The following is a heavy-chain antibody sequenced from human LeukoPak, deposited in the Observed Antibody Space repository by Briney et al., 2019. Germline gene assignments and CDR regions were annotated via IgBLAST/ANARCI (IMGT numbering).Heavy chain of an antibody. CDR3: AREAPNYDFWSGYYTGKIKYYYYMDV. Sequence: PSETLSLTCAVYGGSFSGYYWSWIRQPPGKGLEWIGEINHSGSTNYNPSLKSRVTISVDTSKNQFSLKLSSVNAADTAVYYCAREAPNYDFWSGYYTGKIKYYYYMDVWGKGTTVTVSS. J-gene: IGHJ6*03. V-gene: IGHV4-34*01. D-gene: IGHD3-3*01. CDR1: GGSFSGYY. CDR2: INHSGST.